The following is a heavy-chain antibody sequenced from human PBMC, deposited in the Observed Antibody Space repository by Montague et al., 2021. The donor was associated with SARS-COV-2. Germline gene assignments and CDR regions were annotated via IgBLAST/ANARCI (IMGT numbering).Heavy chain of an antibody. D-gene: IGHD3-9*01. CDR1: GDSVSSKSVA. CDR3: ASSGITLTGLDAFDI. CDR2: PYYRSKWDS. V-gene: IGHV6-1*01. Sequence: CAISGDSVSSKSVAWNWLRQSPSRGLEWLGRPYYRSKWDSDYAESVKRRLVITPDTSKNQVSLQLNSVIPEDTAVYFCASSGITLTGLDAFDIWGQGTMVTVSS. J-gene: IGHJ3*02.